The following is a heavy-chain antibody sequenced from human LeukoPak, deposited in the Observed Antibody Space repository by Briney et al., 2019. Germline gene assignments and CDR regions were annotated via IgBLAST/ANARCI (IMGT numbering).Heavy chain of an antibody. CDR1: GYSISSGYY. D-gene: IGHD6-19*01. Sequence: PSETLSPTCTVSGYSISSGYYWGWIRQPPGKGLEWIGSIYHSGSTYYNPSLKSRVTISVDTSKNQFSLKLSSVTAADTAVYYCARGTYSSGWYLLSSEVGCYFDYWGQGTLVTVSS. V-gene: IGHV4-38-2*02. CDR2: IYHSGST. J-gene: IGHJ4*02. CDR3: ARGTYSSGWYLLSSEVGCYFDY.